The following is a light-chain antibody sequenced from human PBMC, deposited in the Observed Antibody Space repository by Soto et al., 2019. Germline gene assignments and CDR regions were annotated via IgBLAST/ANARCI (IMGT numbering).Light chain of an antibody. J-gene: IGLJ1*01. V-gene: IGLV2-14*01. CDR3: SSYTGSSTPYV. Sequence: SALTQPASVSGSPGQSITISCTGTSSDVGGYNYVSWYQQHPGKAPKVMIYEVTNRPSGVSNRFSGSKSDNTASLTISGLQAEDEADYYCSSYTGSSTPYVFGTGTKLTVL. CDR1: SSDVGGYNY. CDR2: EVT.